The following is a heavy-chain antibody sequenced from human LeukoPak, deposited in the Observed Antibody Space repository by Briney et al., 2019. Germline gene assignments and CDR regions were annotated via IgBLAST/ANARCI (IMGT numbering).Heavy chain of an antibody. J-gene: IGHJ5*02. D-gene: IGHD2-2*01. CDR2: IYYSGST. Sequence: SETLSLTCTVSGGSISSYYWSWIRQPPGKGLEWIGYIYYSGSTNYNPSLKSRVTISVDTSKNQFPLKLSSVTAADTAVYYCARGGGGYCSSTSCYVDWFDPWGQGTLVTVSS. CDR3: ARGGGGYCSSTSCYVDWFDP. CDR1: GGSISSYY. V-gene: IGHV4-59*01.